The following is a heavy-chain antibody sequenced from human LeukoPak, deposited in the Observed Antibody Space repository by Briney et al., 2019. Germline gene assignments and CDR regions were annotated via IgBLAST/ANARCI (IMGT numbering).Heavy chain of an antibody. CDR3: AREGMSCSSTTCFFDY. Sequence: GGSLRLSCAASGFTFSSYVMHWVRQAPGKGLEEVAVIWYDGSIPYYADSVKGRFTISRDNSKNTLYLQMSSLRAKDTAVYYCAREGMSCSSTTCFFDYWGQGTLVTVSS. V-gene: IGHV3-33*01. CDR2: IWYDGSIP. D-gene: IGHD2-2*01. CDR1: GFTFSSYV. J-gene: IGHJ4*02.